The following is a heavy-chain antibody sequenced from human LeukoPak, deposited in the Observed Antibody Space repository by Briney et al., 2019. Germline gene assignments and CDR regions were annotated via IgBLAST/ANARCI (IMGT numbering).Heavy chain of an antibody. J-gene: IGHJ4*02. CDR3: AKESTDDFWSGYLDY. Sequence: QSGGSLRLSCAASGFTFSSYGMHWVRQAPGKGLEWVAFIRYDGSNKYYAGSVKGRFTISRDNSKNTLYLQMNSLRAEDTAVYYCAKESTDDFWSGYLDYWGQGTLVTVSS. D-gene: IGHD3-3*01. CDR2: IRYDGSNK. V-gene: IGHV3-30*02. CDR1: GFTFSSYG.